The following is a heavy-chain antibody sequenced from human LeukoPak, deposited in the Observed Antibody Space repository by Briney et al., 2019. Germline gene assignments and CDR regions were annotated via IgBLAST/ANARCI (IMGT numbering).Heavy chain of an antibody. V-gene: IGHV4-39*01. CDR2: IYYSGST. J-gene: IGHJ3*02. CDR3: ARDTFGGVADAFDI. D-gene: IGHD3-16*01. Sequence: PSETLSLTCTVSGGSISSSSYYWGGIRQPPGKGLEWIGSIYYSGSTYYNPSLKSRVTISVDTSKNQFSLKLSSVTAADTAVYYCARDTFGGVADAFDIWGQGTMVTVSS. CDR1: GGSISSSSYY.